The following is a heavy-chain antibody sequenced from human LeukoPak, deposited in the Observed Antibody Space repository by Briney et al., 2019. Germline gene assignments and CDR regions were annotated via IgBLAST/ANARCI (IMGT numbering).Heavy chain of an antibody. CDR1: GFTFSSYW. Sequence: GGSLRLSCAASGFTFSSYWMSWVRQAPGKGLEWVSAISGSGGSTYYADSVKGRFTISRDNSMNTLYLQMNSLRAEDTAVYYCAKALIGVRFLEWLFLDYWGQGTLVTVSS. CDR2: ISGSGGST. D-gene: IGHD3-3*01. CDR3: AKALIGVRFLEWLFLDY. V-gene: IGHV3-23*01. J-gene: IGHJ4*02.